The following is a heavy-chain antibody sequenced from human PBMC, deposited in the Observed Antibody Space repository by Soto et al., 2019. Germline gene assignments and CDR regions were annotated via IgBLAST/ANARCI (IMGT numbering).Heavy chain of an antibody. Sequence: QVQLVQSGAEVKKPGASVKVSCKASGYTFSSYYIHWVRQAPGQGLEWMGIINPNGGSTSYAQKFQGRVTMTRDTSTSTVYMELSGLRSEDTAVYYCARDLASETGTTYWGQGTLVTVSS. D-gene: IGHD1-7*01. CDR3: ARDLASETGTTY. CDR1: GYTFSSYY. J-gene: IGHJ4*02. CDR2: INPNGGST. V-gene: IGHV1-46*01.